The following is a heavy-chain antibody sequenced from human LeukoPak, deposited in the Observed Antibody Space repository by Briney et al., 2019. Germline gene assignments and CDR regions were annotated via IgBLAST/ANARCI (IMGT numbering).Heavy chain of an antibody. Sequence: GGSLRLSCAASGFTFGSYAMHWVRQAPGKGLEWVAVISYDGSNKYYADSVKGRFTISRDNSKNTLYLQMNSLRAEDTAVYYCARVHGAYPFDYWGQGTLVTVSS. CDR1: GFTFGSYA. CDR3: ARVHGAYPFDY. V-gene: IGHV3-30*04. CDR2: ISYDGSNK. D-gene: IGHD4/OR15-4a*01. J-gene: IGHJ4*02.